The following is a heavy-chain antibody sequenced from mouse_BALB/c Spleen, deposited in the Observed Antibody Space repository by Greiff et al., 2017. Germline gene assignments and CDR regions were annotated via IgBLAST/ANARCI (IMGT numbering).Heavy chain of an antibody. D-gene: IGHD2-4*01. CDR1: GYSITSGYY. V-gene: IGHV3-6*02. CDR2: ISYDGSN. CDR3: ASGDYDYAMDY. Sequence: EVKLEESGPGLVKPSQSLSLTCSVTGYSITSGYYWNWIRQFPGNKLEWMGYISYDGSNNYNPSLKNRISITRDTSKNQFFLKLNSVTTEDTATYYCASGDYDYAMDYWGQGTSVTVSS. J-gene: IGHJ4*01.